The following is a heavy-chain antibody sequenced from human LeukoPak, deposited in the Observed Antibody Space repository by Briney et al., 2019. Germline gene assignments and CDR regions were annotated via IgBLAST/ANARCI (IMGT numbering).Heavy chain of an antibody. D-gene: IGHD1-26*01. CDR1: GGTFSSYA. J-gene: IGHJ6*02. Sequence: SVKVSCKASGGTFSSYAISWVRQAPGQGLEWMGRIIPILGIANYAQKFQGRVTITADKSTSTAYMELSSLRSEDTAEYYCARVYFSGSYYYYYGMDVWGQGTTVTVSS. CDR2: IIPILGIA. CDR3: ARVYFSGSYYYYYGMDV. V-gene: IGHV1-69*04.